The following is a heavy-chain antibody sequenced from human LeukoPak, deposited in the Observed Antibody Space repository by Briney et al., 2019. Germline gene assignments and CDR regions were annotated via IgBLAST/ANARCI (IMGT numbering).Heavy chain of an antibody. CDR2: IYYSGST. D-gene: IGHD5-18*01. CDR1: GGSISSSSYY. CDR3: ARSQYSYGFPGAFDI. J-gene: IGHJ3*02. V-gene: IGHV4-61*01. Sequence: SETLSLTCTVSGGSISSSSYYWSWIRQPPGKGLEWIGYIYYSGSTNYNPSLKSRVTISVDTSKNQFSLKLSSVTAADTAVYYCARSQYSYGFPGAFDIWGQGTMVTVSS.